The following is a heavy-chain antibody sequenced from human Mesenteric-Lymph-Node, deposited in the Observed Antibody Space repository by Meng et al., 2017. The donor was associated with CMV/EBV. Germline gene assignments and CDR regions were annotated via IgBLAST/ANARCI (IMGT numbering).Heavy chain of an antibody. CDR2: ISSSGSSI. CDR1: GFTFSSHE. V-gene: IGHV3-48*03. J-gene: IGHJ6*02. CDR3: ARVFQRPSFADAMGAYYYGMDV. Sequence: GESLKISCAASGFTFSSHEMNWVRQAPGKGLEWVSYISSSGSSIYYADSVKGRFTISRDNSKNTLSLQMNSLRAEDTAVYYCARVFQRPSFADAMGAYYYGMDVWGQGTTVTVSS. D-gene: IGHD2-2*01.